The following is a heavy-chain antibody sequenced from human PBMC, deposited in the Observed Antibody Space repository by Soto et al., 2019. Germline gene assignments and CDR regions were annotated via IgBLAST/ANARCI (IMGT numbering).Heavy chain of an antibody. CDR1: GFTFSSFG. CDR3: ARDASYYSLWSGYYPSRNGMDV. J-gene: IGHJ6*02. Sequence: QVQVVESGGGVVQPGRSLRLSCAASGFTFSSFGMHWVRQAPGKGLEWVSLIWYDGSKKSYGDSVKGRFTISRDNSRNTVELQMNRLRADDTAVYYCARDASYYSLWSGYYPSRNGMDVWGQGTTVTVSS. CDR2: IWYDGSKK. V-gene: IGHV3-33*01. D-gene: IGHD3-3*01.